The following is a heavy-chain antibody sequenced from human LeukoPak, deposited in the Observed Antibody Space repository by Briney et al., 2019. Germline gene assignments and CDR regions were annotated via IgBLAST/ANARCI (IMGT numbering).Heavy chain of an antibody. Sequence: ASVKVSCKASGYTFTSYDINWVRQATGQGLEWMGWMNPNSGNTGYAQKFQGRVTMTRNTSISTAHMELSSLRSEDTAVYYCARAYCTNGVCFWFDPWGQGTLVTVSS. J-gene: IGHJ5*02. CDR2: MNPNSGNT. D-gene: IGHD2-8*01. V-gene: IGHV1-8*01. CDR3: ARAYCTNGVCFWFDP. CDR1: GYTFTSYD.